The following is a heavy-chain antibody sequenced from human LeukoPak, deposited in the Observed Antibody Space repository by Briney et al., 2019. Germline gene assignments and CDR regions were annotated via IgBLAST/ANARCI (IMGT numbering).Heavy chain of an antibody. V-gene: IGHV3-33*01. CDR2: IWYDGSNK. D-gene: IGHD3-10*01. J-gene: IGHJ3*02. CDR3: ARGRSITILRGVAISDGFDI. CDR1: GFTFSSYG. Sequence: GGSLRLSCAASGFTFSSYGMHWVRQAPGKGLEWVAVIWYDGSNKYYADSVKGRFTISRDNSKNTLYLQMNSLRPDDTAVYYCARGRSITILRGVAISDGFDIWGQGTKVTVS.